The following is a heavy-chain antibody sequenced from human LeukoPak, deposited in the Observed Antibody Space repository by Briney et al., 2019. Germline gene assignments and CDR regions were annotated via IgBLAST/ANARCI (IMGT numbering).Heavy chain of an antibody. Sequence: PGGSLRLSCAASGFTFDDYAMHWVRQAPGKGLEWVSGISWNSGSIGYADSVKGRFTISRDNAKNSLYLQMNSLRAEDTALYYCAKVAPWYYGMDVWGQGTTVTVSS. V-gene: IGHV3-9*01. J-gene: IGHJ6*02. CDR1: GFTFDDYA. CDR2: ISWNSGSI. CDR3: AKVAPWYYGMDV.